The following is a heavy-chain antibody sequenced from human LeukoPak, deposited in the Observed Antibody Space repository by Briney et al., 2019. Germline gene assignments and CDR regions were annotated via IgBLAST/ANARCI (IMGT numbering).Heavy chain of an antibody. V-gene: IGHV4-31*03. D-gene: IGHD1-26*01. CDR3: ARLRKVYSGSYYFDY. CDR2: IYYSGST. J-gene: IGHJ4*02. Sequence: SETLSLTCTVSGGSISSGGYYWSWIRQHPGKGLEWIGYIYYSGSTYYNPSLKSRVTISVDTSKNQFSLKLSSVTAADTAVYYCARLRKVYSGSYYFDYWGQGTLVTVSS. CDR1: GGSISSGGYY.